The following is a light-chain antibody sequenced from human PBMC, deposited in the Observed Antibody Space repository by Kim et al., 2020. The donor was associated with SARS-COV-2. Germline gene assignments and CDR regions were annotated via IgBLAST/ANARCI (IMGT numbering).Light chain of an antibody. Sequence: LSPGQTPSISRSGDKLGDKYAFWYQQKPRQSPVLVIYQDSKRPSGIPARFSGSNSGNTATLTISGTQAMDEADYYCQAWDSSTVVFGGGTQLTVL. CDR1: KLGDKY. CDR2: QDS. V-gene: IGLV3-1*01. CDR3: QAWDSSTVV. J-gene: IGLJ2*01.